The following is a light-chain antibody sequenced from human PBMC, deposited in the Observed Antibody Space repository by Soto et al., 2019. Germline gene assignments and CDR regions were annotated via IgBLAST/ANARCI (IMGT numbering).Light chain of an antibody. V-gene: IGKV1-39*01. CDR1: QSISVH. J-gene: IGKJ2*01. CDR3: QQSYITPYT. CDR2: AET. Sequence: DIQMTQSPSSLSASVGDTVTITCRASQSISVHLNWYQQKPVKVPKLLIYAETNLPSGVPSRFSGSGSETELALTNSSPQPEDFATYYCQQSYITPYTLGQRTRLEIK.